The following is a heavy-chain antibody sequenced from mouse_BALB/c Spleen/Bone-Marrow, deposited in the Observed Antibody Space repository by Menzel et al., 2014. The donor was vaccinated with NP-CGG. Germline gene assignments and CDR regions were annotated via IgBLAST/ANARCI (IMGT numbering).Heavy chain of an antibody. J-gene: IGHJ4*01. V-gene: IGHV2-6-7*01. D-gene: IGHD2-4*01. CDR3: ASPTMITDYAMDY. CDR2: IWGDGST. CDR1: GFSLTGYG. Sequence: VQLVESGPGLVAPSQSLSITCTVSGFSLTGYGVNWVRQPPGKGLEWLGMIWGDGSTDYNSALKSRLSISKHNSKSQVFLKMNRRQPDDTANYYCASPTMITDYAMDYWSQGASVTVSS.